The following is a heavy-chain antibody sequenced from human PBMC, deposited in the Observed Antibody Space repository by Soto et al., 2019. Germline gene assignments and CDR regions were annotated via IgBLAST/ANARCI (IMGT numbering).Heavy chain of an antibody. D-gene: IGHD3-22*01. CDR3: ARGPNYDSAFDI. Sequence: QVQLQESGPGLVKPSQTLSLTCTVSGGSISSGGYYWSWIRQHPGKGLEWIGYIYYSGSTYYNPSLKRRVTLSVDTSKNQFSLKLSSVTAADTAVYYCARGPNYDSAFDIWGQGTMVTVSS. CDR2: IYYSGST. CDR1: GGSISSGGYY. V-gene: IGHV4-31*03. J-gene: IGHJ3*02.